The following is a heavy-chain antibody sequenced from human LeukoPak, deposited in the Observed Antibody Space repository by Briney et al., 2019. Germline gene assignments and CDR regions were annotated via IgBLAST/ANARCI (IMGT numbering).Heavy chain of an antibody. CDR3: AKQSYARSLGE. J-gene: IGHJ4*02. Sequence: GGSLRLSCATSGFPFSDFPMSWVRQAPGKGLEWISTTNSGGTSTYYAESVKGRFTISRDNSKNTLYLQMSSLRVEDTAVYYCAKQSYARSLGEGGPGTLVSVSS. D-gene: IGHD2-8*01. CDR1: GFPFSDFP. CDR2: TNSGGTST. V-gene: IGHV3-23*01.